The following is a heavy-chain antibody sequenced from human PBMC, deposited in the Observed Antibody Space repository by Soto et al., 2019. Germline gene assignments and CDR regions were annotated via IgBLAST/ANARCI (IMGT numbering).Heavy chain of an antibody. J-gene: IGHJ3*01. CDR1: GDSFSGPY. D-gene: IGHD2-21*02. V-gene: IGHV4-34*01. CDR2: INHSGST. CDR3: ARLEVTSAESFDV. Sequence: QVQLQQWGAGLLKPSETLSLTCAVYGDSFSGPYWTWIRQNPGKGLEWIGEINHSGSTDYHPSLTSRVTISVDTSKNQFSLNLSSVSAADTAVYFCARLEVTSAESFDVWGPGTMVTVSS.